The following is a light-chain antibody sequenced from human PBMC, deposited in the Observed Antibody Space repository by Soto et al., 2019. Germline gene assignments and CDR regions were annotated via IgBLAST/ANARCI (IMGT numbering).Light chain of an antibody. CDR2: DVT. Sequence: QAVVTQPRSVSGSPGQSVTISCTGTSSDVGGYNYVSWYQQHPGKAPKLRIYDVTKRPAGVPDRFSGSKSGKTASLTISGLRAEDEADYYCSSYAGNYTVVFGSGTKLTVL. CDR3: SSYAGNYTVV. J-gene: IGLJ1*01. V-gene: IGLV2-11*01. CDR1: SSDVGGYNY.